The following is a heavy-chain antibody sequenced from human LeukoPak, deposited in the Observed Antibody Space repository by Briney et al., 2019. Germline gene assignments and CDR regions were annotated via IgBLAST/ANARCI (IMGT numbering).Heavy chain of an antibody. J-gene: IGHJ6*02. V-gene: IGHV3-21*01. CDR3: ARSRSVSNYKGGDV. CDR2: ISSSSDYI. Sequence: GGSLRLSCPASGFTFSDYSMSWVRQAPGKGLEWVSSISSSSDYIYYADSVKGRFTISRDNARNSLYLQMNSLRAEDTAVYYCARSRSVSNYKGGDVWGQGTTVTVSS. CDR1: GFTFSDYS. D-gene: IGHD5/OR15-5a*01.